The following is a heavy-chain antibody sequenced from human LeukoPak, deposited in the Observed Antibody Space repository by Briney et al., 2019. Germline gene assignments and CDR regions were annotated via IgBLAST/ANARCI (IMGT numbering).Heavy chain of an antibody. D-gene: IGHD3-22*01. CDR1: GGSISSYY. CDR2: INHSGST. Sequence: KPSETLSPTCTVSGGSISSYYWSWIRQPPGKGLEWIGEINHSGSTNYNPSLKSRVTISVDTSKNQFSLKLSSVTAADTAVYYCARGIYYDSSGPDYWGQGTLVTVSS. V-gene: IGHV4-34*01. CDR3: ARGIYYDSSGPDY. J-gene: IGHJ4*02.